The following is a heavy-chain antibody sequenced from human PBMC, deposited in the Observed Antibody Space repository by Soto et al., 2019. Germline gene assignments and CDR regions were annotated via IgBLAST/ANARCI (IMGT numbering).Heavy chain of an antibody. J-gene: IGHJ6*02. Sequence: QVQLVQSGAEVKKPGSSVKVSCKASGGTFSNYAISWVRQAPGQGLEWMGGLIPIFGTPDYAQKFQGRVTXTXAXPSXTAYMELSSLRSEDTAVYYCASQLTGDSYYYGMDVWGQGTTVTVSS. CDR1: GGTFSNYA. CDR3: ASQLTGDSYYYGMDV. V-gene: IGHV1-69*05. D-gene: IGHD7-27*01. CDR2: LIPIFGTP.